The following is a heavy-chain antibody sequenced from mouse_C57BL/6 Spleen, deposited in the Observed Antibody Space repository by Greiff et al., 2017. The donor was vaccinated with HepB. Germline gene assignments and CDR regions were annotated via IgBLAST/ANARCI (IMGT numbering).Heavy chain of an antibody. CDR3: TRVPHLLLRFYFDY. V-gene: IGHV5-9-1*02. Sequence: EVQGVESGEGLVKPGGSLKLSCAASGFTFSSYAMSWVRQTPEKRLEWVAYISSGGDYIYYADTVKGRFTISRDNARNTLYLQMSSLKSEDTAMYYCTRVPHLLLRFYFDYWGQGTTLTVSS. J-gene: IGHJ2*01. CDR2: ISSGGDYI. CDR1: GFTFSSYA. D-gene: IGHD1-1*01.